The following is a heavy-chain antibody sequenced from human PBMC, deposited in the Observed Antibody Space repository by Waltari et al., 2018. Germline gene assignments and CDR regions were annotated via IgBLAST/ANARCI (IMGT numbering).Heavy chain of an antibody. J-gene: IGHJ5*02. Sequence: QVQLVQSGAEVNKPGASVKVSCKASGYRFTDYDINWVRQAAGQGLEWMGWMNPNSGNTEYAQKFQGRVSMTRNNSINTAYMELRSLTSDDTAVYYCARGPRTVMPWGQGTLVTVSS. V-gene: IGHV1-8*02. D-gene: IGHD1-1*01. CDR3: ARGPRTVMP. CDR2: MNPNSGNT. CDR1: GYRFTDYD.